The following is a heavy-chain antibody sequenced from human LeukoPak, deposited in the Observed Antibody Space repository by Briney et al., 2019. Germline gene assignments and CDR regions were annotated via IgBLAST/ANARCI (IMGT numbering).Heavy chain of an antibody. J-gene: IGHJ5*02. CDR3: ARGIAVAGTGWFDP. CDR2: IIPILGIA. V-gene: IGHV1-69*04. D-gene: IGHD6-19*01. CDR1: GGTFSSYA. Sequence: SVKVSCKASGGTFSSYAISWVRQAPGQGLEWVGRIIPILGIANYAQKFQGRVTITADKSTSTAYMELSSLRSEDTAVYYCARGIAVAGTGWFDPWGQGTLVTVSS.